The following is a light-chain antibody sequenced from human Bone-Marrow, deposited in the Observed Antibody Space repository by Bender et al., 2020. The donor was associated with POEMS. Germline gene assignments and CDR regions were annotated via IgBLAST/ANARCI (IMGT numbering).Light chain of an antibody. CDR1: SSDVGHYSL. Sequence: QSALTQPASVSGSPGQSITISCTGTSSDVGHYSLVSWYQQHPGKAPKLMIYEVSKRPSGVSDRFSGSKSGNTASLTISGLQAEDEADYYCYSYAGTSYVFGSGTTVTVL. CDR2: EVS. V-gene: IGLV2-23*02. CDR3: YSYAGTSYV. J-gene: IGLJ1*01.